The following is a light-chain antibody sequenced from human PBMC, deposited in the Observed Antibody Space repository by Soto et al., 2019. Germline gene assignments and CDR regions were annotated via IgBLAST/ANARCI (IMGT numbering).Light chain of an antibody. CDR1: QGIHTH. J-gene: IGKJ1*01. CDR2: GAS. CDR3: QNYDKAPWT. V-gene: IGKV1-27*01. Sequence: DIQMTQSPSSLSASVGDRVTVTCRASQGIHTHLAWYQQKPGNVPKLLIYGASTLQSGVPARFSASGSGTDFVLTISSLQSDDVATYYCQNYDKAPWTFGTGTKV.